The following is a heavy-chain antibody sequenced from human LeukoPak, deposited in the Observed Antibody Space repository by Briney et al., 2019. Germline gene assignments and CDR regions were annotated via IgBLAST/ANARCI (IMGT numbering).Heavy chain of an antibody. D-gene: IGHD6-13*01. CDR2: IWYDGSNK. V-gene: IGHV3-33*01. Sequence: GGSLRLSCAASGFTFSSYGMHWVRQAPGKGLEWVAVIWYDGSNKYYADSVKGRFTISRDNPKNTLYLQMNSLRAEDTAVYYCARECIAPGVYFDLWGRGTLVTVSS. J-gene: IGHJ2*01. CDR3: ARECIAPGVYFDL. CDR1: GFTFSSYG.